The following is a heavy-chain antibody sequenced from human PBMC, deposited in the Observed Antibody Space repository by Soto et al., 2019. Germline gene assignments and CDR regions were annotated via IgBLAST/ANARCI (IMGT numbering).Heavy chain of an antibody. J-gene: IGHJ2*01. CDR3: ARHPRITRGWHFDL. CDR2: IFHSGDT. Sequence: QVQLQESGPGLVKPSQTLSLACTVSGGSIDTSDYYWIWIRQQPGKGLEWIGYIFHSGDTYYNPSLTSRLAFSVDTSKNQFSLRLTSVTVAATAMYFCARHPRITRGWHFDLWGRGTLVTVSS. V-gene: IGHV4-31*02. D-gene: IGHD1-20*01. CDR1: GGSIDTSDYY.